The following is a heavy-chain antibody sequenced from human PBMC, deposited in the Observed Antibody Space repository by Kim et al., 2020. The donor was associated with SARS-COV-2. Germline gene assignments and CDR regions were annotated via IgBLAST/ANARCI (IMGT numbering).Heavy chain of an antibody. J-gene: IGHJ5*02. CDR1: GFTFSSYS. D-gene: IGHD6-13*01. CDR2: ISSSSSYI. Sequence: GGSLRLSCAASGFTFSSYSMNWVRQAPGKGLEWVSSISSSSSYIYYADSVKGRFTISRDNAKNSLYLQMNSLRAEDTAVYYCARDSGLIAAAGTWFDPWGQGTLVTVSS. V-gene: IGHV3-21*01. CDR3: ARDSGLIAAAGTWFDP.